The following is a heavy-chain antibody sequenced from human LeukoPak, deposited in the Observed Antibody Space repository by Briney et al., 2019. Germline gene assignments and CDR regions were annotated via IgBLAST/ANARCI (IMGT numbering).Heavy chain of an antibody. J-gene: IGHJ4*02. CDR3: ARLSGGSCLYSGYFDY. V-gene: IGHV3-33*01. CDR2: IWYDGDKK. Sequence: PGTSLRLSCAASGFTFSGYGMHWVRQAPGMGLEWVAVIWYDGDKKYYADSVKGRFTISRDNSKNTLYLQMNSLRAEDTAVYYCARLSGGSCLYSGYFDYWGQGTLVPVSS. D-gene: IGHD2-15*01. CDR1: GFTFSGYG.